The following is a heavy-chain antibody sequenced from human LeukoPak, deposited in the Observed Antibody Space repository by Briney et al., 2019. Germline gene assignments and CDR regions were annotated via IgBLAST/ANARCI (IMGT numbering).Heavy chain of an antibody. CDR2: IYYSGST. J-gene: IGHJ4*02. Sequence: SETLSLTCTVSGGSISSYYWSWIRQPPGKGLEWIGYIYYSGSTNYNPSLKSRVTISVDTSKNQFSLKLSSVTAADTAVYYCARDHRYYGSGSCTYWGQGTLVTVSS. V-gene: IGHV4-59*01. CDR1: GGSISSYY. CDR3: ARDHRYYGSGSCTY. D-gene: IGHD3-10*01.